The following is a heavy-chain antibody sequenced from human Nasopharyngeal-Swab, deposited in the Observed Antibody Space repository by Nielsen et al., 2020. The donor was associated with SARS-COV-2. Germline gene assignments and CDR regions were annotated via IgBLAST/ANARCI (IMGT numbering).Heavy chain of an antibody. CDR3: ARGVETIHH. Sequence: GESLKISCAASGFMFSEYYMSWIRQAPGKGLEWISDISSSGSITHYADSMKGRFTISRDNAKKSLYLQMNSLRAEDTAVYYCARGVETIHHWGQGSLVTVSS. V-gene: IGHV3-11*04. CDR2: ISSSGSIT. D-gene: IGHD5-24*01. CDR1: GFMFSEYY. J-gene: IGHJ1*01.